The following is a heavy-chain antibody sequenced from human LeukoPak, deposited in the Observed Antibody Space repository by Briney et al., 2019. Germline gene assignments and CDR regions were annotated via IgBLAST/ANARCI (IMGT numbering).Heavy chain of an antibody. V-gene: IGHV4-59*08. J-gene: IGHJ5*02. CDR1: GGSISSYY. CDR2: IYYSGST. CDR3: ARRVAAAGGWFDP. Sequence: SETQSLTCTVSGGSISSYYWSWIRQPPGKGLEWIGYIYYSGSTNYNPSLKSRVTISVDTSKNQFSLKLSSVTAADTAVYYCARRVAAAGGWFDPWGQGTLVTVSS. D-gene: IGHD6-13*01.